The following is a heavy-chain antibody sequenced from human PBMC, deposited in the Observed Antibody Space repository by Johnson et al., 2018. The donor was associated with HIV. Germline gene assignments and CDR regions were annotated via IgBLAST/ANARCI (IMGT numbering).Heavy chain of an antibody. CDR3: ARVSRLGDLELLSETLDI. V-gene: IGHV3-20*04. J-gene: IGHJ3*02. CDR1: GFNFDDYG. CDR2: INWNGGST. Sequence: EVHLVESGGGVIRPGGSLRVSCVASGFNFDDYGMSCVRQAPGKGLEWVSGINWNGGSTSYADSVKGRFTISRDNAKKSLFLQMNTLRVEDTALYYCARVSRLGDLELLSETLDIWGQGTMVTVSS. D-gene: IGHD3-10*01.